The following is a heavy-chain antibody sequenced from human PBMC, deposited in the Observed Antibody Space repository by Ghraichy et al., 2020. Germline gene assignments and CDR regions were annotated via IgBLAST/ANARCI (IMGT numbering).Heavy chain of an antibody. V-gene: IGHV4-61*02. D-gene: IGHD3-3*01. J-gene: IGHJ5*02. Sequence: SETLSLTCTVSGGSISSGSYYWSWIRQHAGKGLEWIGRIYTSGSTNYNPSLKSRVTMSVDTSKNQFSLKLSSVTAADTAVYYCARAQYDFWSGYRLNWFDPWGQGTLVTVSP. CDR3: ARAQYDFWSGYRLNWFDP. CDR1: GGSISSGSYY. CDR2: IYTSGST.